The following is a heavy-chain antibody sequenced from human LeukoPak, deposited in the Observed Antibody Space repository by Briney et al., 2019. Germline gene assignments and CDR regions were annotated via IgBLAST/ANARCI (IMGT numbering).Heavy chain of an antibody. CDR3: AREYSDNSGYYYGLDN. Sequence: GGSLRLSCAASGFTFSSYGMHWVRQAPGKGLEWVAVISYDGSNKYYADSMKGRFTISRDNSKNTLYLQINSLRAEDTALYYCAREYSDNSGYYYGLDNWGQGTLVTVSS. CDR2: ISYDGSNK. D-gene: IGHD3-22*01. J-gene: IGHJ4*02. CDR1: GFTFSSYG. V-gene: IGHV3-30*03.